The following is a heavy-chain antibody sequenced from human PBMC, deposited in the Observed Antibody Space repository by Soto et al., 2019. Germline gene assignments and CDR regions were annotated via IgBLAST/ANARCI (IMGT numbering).Heavy chain of an antibody. D-gene: IGHD3-9*01. CDR3: ARDDILTGSDY. CDR2: IYYSGST. CDR1: GCSISSYY. V-gene: IGHV4-59*08. J-gene: IGHJ4*02. Sequence: SETLSLTCPVSGCSISSYYWSWIRQPPGKGLEWIGYIYYSGSTNYNPSLKSRVTISVDTSKNQFSLKLSSVTAADTAVYYCARDDILTGSDYWGQGTLVTVSS.